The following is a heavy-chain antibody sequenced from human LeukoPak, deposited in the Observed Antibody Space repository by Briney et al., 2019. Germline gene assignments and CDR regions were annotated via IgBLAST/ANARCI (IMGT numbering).Heavy chain of an antibody. CDR3: AKGIHPFDAGADAFDI. J-gene: IGHJ3*02. CDR2: ISWNSGSI. D-gene: IGHD1-26*01. V-gene: IGHV3-9*01. Sequence: GGSLRLSCAASGFTFDDYAMHWVRQAPGKGLEWVPGISWNSGSIGYADSVKGRFTISRDNAKNSLYLQMNSLRAEDTALYYCAKGIHPFDAGADAFDIWGQGTMVTVSS. CDR1: GFTFDDYA.